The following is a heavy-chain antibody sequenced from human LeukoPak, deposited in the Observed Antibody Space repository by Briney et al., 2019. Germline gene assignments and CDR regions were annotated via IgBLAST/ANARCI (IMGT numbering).Heavy chain of an antibody. Sequence: APVKVSCKASGYTFTSYDINWVRQATGQGVEGMGWMNPNSGNTGYSQKFQGRVTITRNTSISPAYMELSSLRSEDTAVYYCARVDGLNWFDPWGQGTLVTVSS. CDR1: GYTFTSYD. CDR2: MNPNSGNT. CDR3: ARVDGLNWFDP. V-gene: IGHV1-8*03. J-gene: IGHJ5*02.